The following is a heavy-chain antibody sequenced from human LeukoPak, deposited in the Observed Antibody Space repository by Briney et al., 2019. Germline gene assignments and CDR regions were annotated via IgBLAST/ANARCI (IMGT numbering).Heavy chain of an antibody. CDR1: GYTFTSYY. Sequence: GASVKVSCEASGYTFTSYYMHWVRQAPGQGLEWMGIVNPSGGSTSYAQKCQGRVTMTRDMSTTTVYMELSSLRSEDTAVYYCARVGGDDFWSGYSYNRFDPWGQGTLVTVSS. D-gene: IGHD3-3*01. CDR2: VNPSGGST. V-gene: IGHV1-46*01. J-gene: IGHJ5*02. CDR3: ARVGGDDFWSGYSYNRFDP.